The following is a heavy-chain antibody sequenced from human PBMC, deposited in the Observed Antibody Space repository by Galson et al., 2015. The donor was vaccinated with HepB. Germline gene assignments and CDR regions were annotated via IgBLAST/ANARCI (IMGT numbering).Heavy chain of an antibody. CDR3: ARWRWRMGNFAFDL. D-gene: IGHD1-7*01. Sequence: SLRLSCAASGFTFRTYWMSWVRQAPGKGLEGVANIKQDESEKDFVDSVKGRFTISRDNSNNSQFLQMNSLRVEDTAVYYCARWRWRMGNFAFDLWGQGTMVTVSS. CDR2: IKQDESEK. CDR1: GFTFRTYW. J-gene: IGHJ3*01. V-gene: IGHV3-7*01.